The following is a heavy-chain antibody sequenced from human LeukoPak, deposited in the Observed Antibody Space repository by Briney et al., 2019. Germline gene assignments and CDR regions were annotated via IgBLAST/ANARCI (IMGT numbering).Heavy chain of an antibody. CDR3: ARGGGKDIVVVPAAINWFDP. CDR2: IIPILGIA. V-gene: IGHV1-69*04. Sequence: SVKVSCKASGGTFSSYAISWVRQAPGQGIEWMGRIIPILGIANYAQKFQGRVTITADKSTSTAYMELSSLRSEDTAVYYCARGGGKDIVVVPAAINWFDPWGQGTLVTVSS. J-gene: IGHJ5*02. D-gene: IGHD2-2*02. CDR1: GGTFSSYA.